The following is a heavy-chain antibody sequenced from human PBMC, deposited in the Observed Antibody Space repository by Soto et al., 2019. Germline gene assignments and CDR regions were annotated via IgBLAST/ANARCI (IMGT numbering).Heavy chain of an antibody. CDR3: AGPDCGGDCYSPDH. D-gene: IGHD2-21*02. Sequence: EVQLVESGGGLVQPGGSLRLSCAASGFTFSSYSMNWVRQAPGKGLEWVSYISSSSSTIYYADPVKGRFTISRDNAKNSLYLQMNSLRDADTAVYYCAGPDCGGDCYSPDHWGQGTLVTVSS. J-gene: IGHJ4*02. CDR2: ISSSSSTI. V-gene: IGHV3-48*02. CDR1: GFTFSSYS.